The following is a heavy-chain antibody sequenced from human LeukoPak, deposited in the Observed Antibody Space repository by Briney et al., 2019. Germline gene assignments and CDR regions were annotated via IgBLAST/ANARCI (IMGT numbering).Heavy chain of an antibody. Sequence: PGGSLRLSCAASGFTFDDYAMHWVRQAPGKGLEWVSGISWNSGSIGYADSVKGRFTISRDNAKNSLYLQMNSLRAEDTALYYCAKASLSFLWSAFDIWGQGTMVTVSS. J-gene: IGHJ3*02. V-gene: IGHV3-9*01. CDR3: AKASLSFLWSAFDI. CDR2: ISWNSGSI. D-gene: IGHD2-2*01. CDR1: GFTFDDYA.